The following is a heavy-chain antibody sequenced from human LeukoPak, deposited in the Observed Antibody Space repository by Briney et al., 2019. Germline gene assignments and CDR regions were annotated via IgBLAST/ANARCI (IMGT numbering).Heavy chain of an antibody. J-gene: IGHJ4*02. CDR3: ARDRGDGP. Sequence: SDTLSLTCTVSGDSISGYYWSWIRQPPGKGLEWIGHIYYTGATNYNPSLKSRVTISLDTPKNQFSLRLNSVTAADTAVYYCARDRGDGPWGQGTLVTVSS. V-gene: IGHV4-59*01. CDR1: GDSISGYY. CDR2: IYYTGAT. D-gene: IGHD3-10*01.